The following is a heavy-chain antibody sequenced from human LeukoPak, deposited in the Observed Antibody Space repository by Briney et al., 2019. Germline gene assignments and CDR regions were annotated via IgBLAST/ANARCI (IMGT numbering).Heavy chain of an antibody. V-gene: IGHV3-66*02. CDR1: GFTVSSNY. D-gene: IGHD6-13*01. Sequence: GGSLRLSCAASGFTVSSNYMSWVRQAPGKGLEWVSVIYSGGSTYYADSVKGRFTISRDNSNNTLHLQMNSMRAEDTAVYYCARATRAAAGLDYWGQGTLVTVSS. CDR3: ARATRAAAGLDY. CDR2: IYSGGST. J-gene: IGHJ4*02.